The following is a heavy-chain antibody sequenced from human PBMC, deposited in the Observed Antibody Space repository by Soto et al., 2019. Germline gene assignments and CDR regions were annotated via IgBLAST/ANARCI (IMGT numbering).Heavy chain of an antibody. CDR2: ISSSSSYI. V-gene: IGHV3-21*01. CDR3: ARGGGITIFGVPRGGLDY. CDR1: GFTFSSYS. J-gene: IGHJ4*02. Sequence: GGSLRLSCAASGFTFSSYSMNWVRQAPGKGLEWVSSISSSSSYIYYADSVKGRFTISRDNAKNSLYLQMNSLRAEDTAVYYCARGGGITIFGVPRGGLDYWGQGTMVAVYS. D-gene: IGHD3-3*01.